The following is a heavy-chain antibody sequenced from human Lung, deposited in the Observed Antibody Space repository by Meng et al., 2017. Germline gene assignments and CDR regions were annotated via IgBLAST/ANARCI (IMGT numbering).Heavy chain of an antibody. V-gene: IGHV4-34*01. D-gene: IGHD4-11*01. Sequence: QVQLREWGEGLLKPSETLSLTCVVSGGSFSDYYWSWIRQPPGKGLEWIGEINHSGSTNYNPSLESRATISVDTSQNNLSLKLSSVTAEDSAVYYCARGPTTMAHDFDYWGQGTLVTVSS. J-gene: IGHJ4*02. CDR3: ARGPTTMAHDFDY. CDR1: GGSFSDYY. CDR2: INHSGST.